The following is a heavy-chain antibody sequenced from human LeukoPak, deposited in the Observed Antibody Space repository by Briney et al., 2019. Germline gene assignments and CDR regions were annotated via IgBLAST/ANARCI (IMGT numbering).Heavy chain of an antibody. D-gene: IGHD5-18*01. CDR3: AREQLWTYYFDY. CDR1: GGSFSGYY. CDR2: INHSGST. V-gene: IGHV4-34*01. Sequence: SETLSLTCAVYGGSFSGYYWSWIRQPPGKGLEWIGEINHSGSTNYNPSLKSRVTISVDTSKNQFSLKLSSVTAADTAVYYCAREQLWTYYFDYWGQGTPVTVSS. J-gene: IGHJ4*02.